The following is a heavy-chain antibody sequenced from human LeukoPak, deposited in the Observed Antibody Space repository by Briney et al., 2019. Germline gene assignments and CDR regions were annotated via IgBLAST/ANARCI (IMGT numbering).Heavy chain of an antibody. J-gene: IGHJ4*02. Sequence: MSGGSLRLSCAASGFTFSDYYMSWIRQAPGKGLEWVSYISSSGSTIYYADSVEGRFTISRDNAKNSLYLQMNSLRAEDTAVYYCARDGTTSIREVDYWGQGTLVTVSS. V-gene: IGHV3-11*01. CDR3: ARDGTTSIREVDY. CDR2: ISSSGSTI. D-gene: IGHD1-7*01. CDR1: GFTFSDYY.